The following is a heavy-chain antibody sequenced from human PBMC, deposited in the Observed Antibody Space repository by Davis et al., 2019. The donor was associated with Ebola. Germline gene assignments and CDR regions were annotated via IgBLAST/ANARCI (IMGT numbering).Heavy chain of an antibody. V-gene: IGHV1-3*01. CDR2: INEGNGHT. Sequence: ASVKVSCKASGYTFSTYSMHWVRQAPGQGLEWMARINEGNGHTIYSQKFQGRVTITADESTSTAYMELSSLRSEDTAVYYCARVRVMSGIVVVVAANDYYYGMDVWGQGTTVTVSS. D-gene: IGHD2-15*01. CDR1: GYTFSTYS. J-gene: IGHJ6*02. CDR3: ARVRVMSGIVVVVAANDYYYGMDV.